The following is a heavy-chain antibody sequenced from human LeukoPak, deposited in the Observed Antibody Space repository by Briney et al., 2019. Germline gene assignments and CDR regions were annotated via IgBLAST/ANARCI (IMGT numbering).Heavy chain of an antibody. J-gene: IGHJ4*02. V-gene: IGHV3-33*01. D-gene: IGHD1-1*01. CDR3: ARDIVCLQLQN. CDR1: GFTFSSYG. Sequence: GGSLRLSCAASGFTFSSYGMHWVRQAPGKGLEWVAVIWYDGSNKYYADSVKGRFTISRDNARNSLYLQMSSLRVEDTAVYYCARDIVCLQLQNWGQGTLVTVSS. CDR2: IWYDGSNK.